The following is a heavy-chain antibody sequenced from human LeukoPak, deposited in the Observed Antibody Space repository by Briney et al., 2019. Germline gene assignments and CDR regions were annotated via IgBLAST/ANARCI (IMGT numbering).Heavy chain of an antibody. J-gene: IGHJ6*03. V-gene: IGHV3-23*01. D-gene: IGHD3-10*01. CDR3: AKTDYYGLATKVYYMDV. CDR2: ISGSGGST. Sequence: PGGSLRLSCAASGFTFSSYGMSWVRQAPGKGLEWVSAISGSGGSTYYADSVKGRFTISRDNSKNTLYLQMNSLRADDTALYYCAKTDYYGLATKVYYMDVWGKGTTVTISS. CDR1: GFTFSSYG.